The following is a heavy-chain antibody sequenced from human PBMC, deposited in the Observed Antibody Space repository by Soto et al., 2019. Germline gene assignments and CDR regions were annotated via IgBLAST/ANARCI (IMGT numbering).Heavy chain of an antibody. Sequence: GGSLRPSCAASGFTFSSYSMNWVRQAPGKGLEWVSSISSSSSYIYYADSVKGRFTISRDNAKNSLYLQMNSLRAEDTAVYYLARERIQKGGGYNWFDPWGQGTLVTVSS. D-gene: IGHD5-18*01. V-gene: IGHV3-21*01. CDR3: ARERIQKGGGYNWFDP. CDR2: ISSSSSYI. J-gene: IGHJ5*02. CDR1: GFTFSSYS.